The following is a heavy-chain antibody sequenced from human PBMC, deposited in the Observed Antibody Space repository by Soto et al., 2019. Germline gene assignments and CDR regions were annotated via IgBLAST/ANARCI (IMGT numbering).Heavy chain of an antibody. J-gene: IGHJ6*02. V-gene: IGHV1-69*13. CDR2: IIPIFGTA. D-gene: IGHD6-13*01. CDR3: ARGIQEFSIAAAGTAKGHYYYYGMDV. Sequence: ASVKVSCKASGGTFSSYAISWVRQAPGQGLEWMGGIIPIFGTANYAQKFQGRVTITADESTSTAYMELSSLRSEDTAVYYCARGIQEFSIAAAGTAKGHYYYYGMDVWGQGTTVTVSS. CDR1: GGTFSSYA.